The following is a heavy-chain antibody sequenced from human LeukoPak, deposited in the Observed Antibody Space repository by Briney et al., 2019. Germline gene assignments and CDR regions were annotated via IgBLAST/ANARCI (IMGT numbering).Heavy chain of an antibody. V-gene: IGHV3-30-3*01. J-gene: IGHJ4*02. CDR3: ATAEYCSSTSCYGPDGY. CDR2: ISYDGSNK. CDR1: GFTFRSYA. D-gene: IGHD2-2*01. Sequence: GGSLRLSCAASGFTFRSYAMHWVHQAPGKGLEWVAVISYDGSNKYYADSVKGRFTISRDNSKNTLYLQMNSLRAEDTAVYFCATAEYCSSTSCYGPDGYWGQGTLVTVSS.